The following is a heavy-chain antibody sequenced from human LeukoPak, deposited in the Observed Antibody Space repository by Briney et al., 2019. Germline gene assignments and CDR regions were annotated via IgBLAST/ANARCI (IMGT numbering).Heavy chain of an antibody. CDR2: IHYSGST. D-gene: IGHD5-24*01. CDR3: ARGAMATTPFFDY. V-gene: IGHV4-59*01. CDR1: GVSISRYH. Sequence: ASETLSLTRTISGVSISRYHWSWIRQPPGKGLEWIGYIHYSGSTNYNPSLKSRVTISVDTSKNQFSLRLSSVTAADTAVYYCARGAMATTPFFDYWGQGTLVTVSS. J-gene: IGHJ4*02.